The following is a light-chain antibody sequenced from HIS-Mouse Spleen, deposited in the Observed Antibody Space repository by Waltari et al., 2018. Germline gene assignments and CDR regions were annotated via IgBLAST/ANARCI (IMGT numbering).Light chain of an antibody. CDR3: YSTDSSGNHRV. V-gene: IGLV3-10*01. Sequence: SYELTQPPSVSVSPGQTARITCSGDELTQKYAYWYQQKSGQAPVLVIYEDSKRPSGIPERFSGSSSGTMATLTISGAQVEDEADYYCYSTDSSGNHRVFGGGTKLTVL. CDR2: EDS. CDR1: ELTQKY. J-gene: IGLJ2*01.